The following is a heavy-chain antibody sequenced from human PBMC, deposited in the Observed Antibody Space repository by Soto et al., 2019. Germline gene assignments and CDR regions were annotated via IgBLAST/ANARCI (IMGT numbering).Heavy chain of an antibody. Sequence: ASVKVSCKASGYTFTSYGISWVRQAPGQGLEWMGWISAYNGNTNYAQKLQGRVTMTTDTSTSTAYMELRSLRSDDTAVYYCARRVGYSSSSSLSYYYYYMDVWGKGTTVTVSS. J-gene: IGHJ6*03. CDR3: ARRVGYSSSSSLSYYYYYMDV. V-gene: IGHV1-18*01. CDR2: ISAYNGNT. D-gene: IGHD6-6*01. CDR1: GYTFTSYG.